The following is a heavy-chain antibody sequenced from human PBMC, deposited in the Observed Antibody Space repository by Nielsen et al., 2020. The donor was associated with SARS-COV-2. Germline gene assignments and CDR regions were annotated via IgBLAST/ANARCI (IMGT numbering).Heavy chain of an antibody. Sequence: GESLKISCAASRFTFNRYGMHWVRQAPGKGLEWVAVTSYDGTTTSYADSVKGRFTISRDNAKNSLYLQMNSLRTEDTTFYYCTKMGNVGRTGTFDVWGQGTVVTVSS. CDR1: RFTFNRYG. CDR2: TSYDGTTT. V-gene: IGHV3-30*18. CDR3: TKMGNVGRTGTFDV. J-gene: IGHJ3*01. D-gene: IGHD3-10*01.